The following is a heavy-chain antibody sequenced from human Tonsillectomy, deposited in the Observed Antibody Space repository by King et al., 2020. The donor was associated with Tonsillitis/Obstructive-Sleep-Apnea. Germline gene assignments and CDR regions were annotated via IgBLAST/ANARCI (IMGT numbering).Heavy chain of an antibody. Sequence: QLQESGPGLVKPSETLSLACTVSGASISTITYYLAWIRQPPGKGLEWIGSVHYIGTSFYNPSLRGRVTLSLDTSTNQFFLKLSSVTAPDTAIYYCARRPGGDASQSAAFDIWGQGTMVTVSS. CDR2: VHYIGTS. CDR3: ARRPGGDASQSAAFDI. D-gene: IGHD3-10*01. CDR1: GASISTITYY. J-gene: IGHJ3*02. V-gene: IGHV4-39*01.